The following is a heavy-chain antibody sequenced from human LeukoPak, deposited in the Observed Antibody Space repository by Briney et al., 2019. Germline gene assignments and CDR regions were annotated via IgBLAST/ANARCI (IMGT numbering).Heavy chain of an antibody. V-gene: IGHV1-18*01. CDR2: ISAYNGNT. CDR3: AREKVVATMKYYYYGMDV. CDR1: GYTFTSYG. Sequence: ASVKVSCKASGYTFTSYGISWVRQAPGQGLEWMGWISAYNGNTNYAQKLQGRVTMTTDTSTSTAYMELRSLRSDDTAVYYCAREKVVATMKYYYYGMDVWGQGTTVTVSS. J-gene: IGHJ6*02. D-gene: IGHD5-12*01.